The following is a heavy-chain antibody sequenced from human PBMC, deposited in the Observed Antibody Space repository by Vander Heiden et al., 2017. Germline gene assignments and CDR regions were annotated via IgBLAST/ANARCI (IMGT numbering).Heavy chain of an antibody. D-gene: IGHD6-13*01. CDR2: ISYDGSNK. CDR3: ARDWQLVLLMYYLDY. J-gene: IGHJ4*02. CDR1: GFTFSSYA. Sequence: QVQLVESGGGVVQPGRSLRLSCAASGFTFSSYAMHWVRQAPGKGLEWVAVISYDGSNKYYADSVKGRFTISRDNSKNTLYLQMNSLRAEDTAVYYGARDWQLVLLMYYLDYWGQGTLGTVSS. V-gene: IGHV3-30*01.